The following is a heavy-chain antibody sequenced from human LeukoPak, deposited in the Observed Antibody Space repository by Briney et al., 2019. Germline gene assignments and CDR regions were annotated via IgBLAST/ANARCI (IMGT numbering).Heavy chain of an antibody. V-gene: IGHV4-59*01. CDR1: GGSISSYY. CDR3: ARSIAVAPFDS. Sequence: KPSETLSLTCTVSGGSISSYYWSWIRQPPGKGLEWIGYIYCSGSTNYNPSLKSRVTISVDTSKNQFSLKLSSVTAADTAVYYCARSIAVAPFDSWGQGTLVTVSS. D-gene: IGHD6-19*01. J-gene: IGHJ4*02. CDR2: IYCSGST.